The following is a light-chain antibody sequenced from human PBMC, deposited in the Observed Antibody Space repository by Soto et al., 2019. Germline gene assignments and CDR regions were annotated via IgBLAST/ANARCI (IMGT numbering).Light chain of an antibody. CDR2: GAS. V-gene: IGKV3-15*01. CDR1: QSVSSN. J-gene: IGKJ2*01. CDR3: QQYNKRPQVYT. Sequence: EIVMTQSPATLSVSPGERATLSCRASQSVSSNLAWYQLKPGQAPRLLIYGASSRATAIPARFSGSGSGTEFTLTISSLQSEESAVYYCQQYNKRPQVYTFGQWTKLE.